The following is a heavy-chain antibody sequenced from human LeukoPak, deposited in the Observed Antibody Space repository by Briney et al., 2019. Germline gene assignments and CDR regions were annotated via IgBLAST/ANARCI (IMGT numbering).Heavy chain of an antibody. CDR1: GGSISSYY. CDR2: IYYSGST. Sequence: SETLSLTCTVSGGSISSYYWGWIRQPPGKGLEWIGSIYYSGSTYYNPSLKSRVTISVDTSKNQFSLKLSSVTAADTAVYYCARSSRRGYFDYWGQGTLVTVSS. CDR3: ARSSRRGYFDY. J-gene: IGHJ4*02. V-gene: IGHV4-39*01.